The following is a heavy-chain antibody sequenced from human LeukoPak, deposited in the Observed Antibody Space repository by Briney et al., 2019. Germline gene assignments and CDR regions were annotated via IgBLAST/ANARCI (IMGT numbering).Heavy chain of an antibody. J-gene: IGHJ4*02. CDR2: ISYDGSNK. CDR3: AKGQIKQDSYFDY. CDR1: GFTFSSYG. V-gene: IGHV3-30*18. D-gene: IGHD2-15*01. Sequence: GGSLRLSCAASGFTFSSYGMHWVRQAPGKGLEWEAVISYDGSNKYYADSVKGRFTISRDNSKNTLYLQMNSLRAEDTAVYYCAKGQIKQDSYFDYWGQGTLVTVSS.